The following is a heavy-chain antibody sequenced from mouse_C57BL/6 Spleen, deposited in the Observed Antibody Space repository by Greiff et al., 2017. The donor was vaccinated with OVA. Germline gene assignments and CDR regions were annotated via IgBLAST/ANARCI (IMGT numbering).Heavy chain of an antibody. D-gene: IGHD2-3*01. CDR3: ARRCDGDYYAMDY. CDR2: IYPGSGST. V-gene: IGHV1-55*01. J-gene: IGHJ4*01. CDR1: GYTFTSYW. Sequence: VQLQQPGAELVKPGASVKMSCKASGYTFTSYWITWVKQRPGQGLEWIGDIYPGSGSTNYNEKFKSKATLTGDTSSSTAYMQLSSLTSEDSAFYYCARRCDGDYYAMDYWGQGTSVTVSS.